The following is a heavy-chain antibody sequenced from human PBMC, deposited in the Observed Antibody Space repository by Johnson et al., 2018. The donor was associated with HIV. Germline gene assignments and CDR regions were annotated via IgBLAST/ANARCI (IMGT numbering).Heavy chain of an antibody. J-gene: IGHJ3*02. CDR2: IKQDGSEK. Sequence: MLLVESGGGLVKPGGSLRLSCAASGFTFSNAWMSWVRQAPGKGLEWVANIKQDGSEKYYVGSVKGRFTISRDNSKNTLYLQINSLRAEDTAVYYCARDNSLSPLGAFDIWGQGTMVTVSS. D-gene: IGHD4-23*01. CDR1: GFTFSNAW. V-gene: IGHV3-7*01. CDR3: ARDNSLSPLGAFDI.